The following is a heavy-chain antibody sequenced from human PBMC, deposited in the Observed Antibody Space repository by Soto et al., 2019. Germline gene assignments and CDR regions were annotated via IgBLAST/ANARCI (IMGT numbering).Heavy chain of an antibody. V-gene: IGHV1-2*02. D-gene: IGHD2-2*01. Sequence: ASVKVSCKASGYTFTGYYMHWVRLAPGQGLEWMGWINPNSGGTNYAQKFQGRVTVTRETSISTAYMELSRLSSDDTAVYYCEGVVPARKPPYYYYGMDVWGQGTTVTVSS. CDR1: GYTFTGYY. J-gene: IGHJ6*02. CDR2: INPNSGGT. CDR3: EGVVPARKPPYYYYGMDV.